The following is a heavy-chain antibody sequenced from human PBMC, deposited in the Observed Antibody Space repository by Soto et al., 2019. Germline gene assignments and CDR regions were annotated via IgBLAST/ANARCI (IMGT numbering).Heavy chain of an antibody. Sequence: GGSLRLSCAASGFTFSSYGMHWVRQAPGKGLEWVAVISYDGSNKYYADSVKGRFTISRDNSKNTLYLQMNSLRAEDTAVYYCAKDPRYSSSWYAAGLYYYYGMDVWGQGTTVTVSS. CDR2: ISYDGSNK. V-gene: IGHV3-30*18. CDR3: AKDPRYSSSWYAAGLYYYYGMDV. D-gene: IGHD6-13*01. J-gene: IGHJ6*02. CDR1: GFTFSSYG.